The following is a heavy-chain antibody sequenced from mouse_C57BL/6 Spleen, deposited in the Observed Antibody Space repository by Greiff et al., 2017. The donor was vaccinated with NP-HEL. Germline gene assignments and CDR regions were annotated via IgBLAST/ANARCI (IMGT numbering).Heavy chain of an antibody. CDR1: GYTFTDYE. D-gene: IGHD1-1*01. CDR3: TRYYYGSSFAY. Sequence: QVQLKQSGAELVRPGASVTLSCKASGYTFTDYEMPWVKQTPVHGLEWIGAIDPETGGTAYNQKFKGKAILTADKSSSTAYMELRSLTSEDSAVYYCTRYYYGSSFAYWGQGTLVTVSA. J-gene: IGHJ3*01. V-gene: IGHV1-15*01. CDR2: IDPETGGT.